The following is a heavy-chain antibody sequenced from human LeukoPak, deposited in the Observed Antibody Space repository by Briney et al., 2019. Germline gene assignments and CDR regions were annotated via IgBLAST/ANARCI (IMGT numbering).Heavy chain of an antibody. CDR1: GFTFSSYS. CDR2: ISSSSSTI. CDR3: ARAAIFGVVISAANWFDP. D-gene: IGHD3-3*01. J-gene: IGHJ5*02. V-gene: IGHV3-48*01. Sequence: PGGSLRLSCAASGFTFSSYSMNWVRQAPGKGLEWVSYISSSSSTIYYADSVKGRFTISRDNAKNSLYLQMNSLRAEDTAAYYCARAAIFGVVISAANWFDPWGQGTLVTVSS.